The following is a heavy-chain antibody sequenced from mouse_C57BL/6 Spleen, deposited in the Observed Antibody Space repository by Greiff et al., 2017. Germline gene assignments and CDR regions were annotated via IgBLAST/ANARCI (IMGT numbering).Heavy chain of an antibody. Sequence: EVMLVESGGGLVKPGGSLKLSCAASGFTFSDYGMHWVRQAPEKGLEWVAYISSGSSTIYYADTVKGRFTISRDNAKNTLFLQMTSLRSEDTAMYYCARTRITTVVPFDYWGQGTTLTVSS. CDR3: ARTRITTVVPFDY. CDR1: GFTFSDYG. D-gene: IGHD1-1*01. V-gene: IGHV5-17*01. CDR2: ISSGSSTI. J-gene: IGHJ2*01.